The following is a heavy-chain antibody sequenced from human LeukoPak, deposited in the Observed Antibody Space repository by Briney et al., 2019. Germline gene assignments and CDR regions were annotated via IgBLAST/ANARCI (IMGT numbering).Heavy chain of an antibody. D-gene: IGHD1-1*01. Sequence: PGGSLRLSCAASGFTFSSYWMSWVRQAPGKGLEWVANIKQDGSEKYYVDSVKGRFTISRDNAKNSLYLQMNSLRAGDTAVYYWARLYSGKGGGVFDIGGKGKMVTVFS. CDR2: IKQDGSEK. V-gene: IGHV3-7*03. J-gene: IGHJ3*02. CDR1: GFTFSSYW. CDR3: ARLYSGKGGGVFDI.